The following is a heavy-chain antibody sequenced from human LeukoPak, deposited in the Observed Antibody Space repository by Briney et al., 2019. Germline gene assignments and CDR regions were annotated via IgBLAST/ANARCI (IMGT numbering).Heavy chain of an antibody. CDR2: VNPNSGNT. CDR3: ARQVVPTGIENYFDP. Sequence: ASVKVSCKASGYSFSTYYIHWVRQATGQGLEWMGWVNPNSGNTGYAQKFQGRVSMTRNTSMSTAYMELSSLSFEDTALYYCARQVVPTGIENYFDPWGQGTLVTVSS. CDR1: GYSFSTYY. V-gene: IGHV1-8*01. J-gene: IGHJ5*02. D-gene: IGHD2-2*01.